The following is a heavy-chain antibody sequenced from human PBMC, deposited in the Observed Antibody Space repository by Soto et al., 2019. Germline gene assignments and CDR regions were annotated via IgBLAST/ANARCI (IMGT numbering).Heavy chain of an antibody. CDR2: ISYDGSNK. V-gene: IGHV3-30-3*01. CDR3: ARDKGYDFWSGPRYYYGTDV. J-gene: IGHJ6*02. D-gene: IGHD3-3*01. Sequence: PGGSLRLSCAASGFTFSSYAMHWVRQAPGKGLEWVAVISYDGSNKYYADSVKGRFTISRDNSKNTLYLQMNSLRAEDTAVYYCARDKGYDFWSGPRYYYGTDVWGQGTTVTVSS. CDR1: GFTFSSYA.